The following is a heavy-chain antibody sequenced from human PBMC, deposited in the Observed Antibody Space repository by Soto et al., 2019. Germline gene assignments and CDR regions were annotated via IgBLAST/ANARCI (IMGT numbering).Heavy chain of an antibody. CDR2: FDPEDGET. CDR1: GYTLTELS. Sequence: QVQLVQSGAEVKKPGASVKVSCKVSGYTLTELSMHWVRQAPGKGLEWMGGFDPEDGETIYAQKFKGRVTMTEDTSTDTAYMELSSLRSEDTAVYYCATGCISTSCLALRALDYWGQGTLVTVSS. CDR3: ATGCISTSCLALRALDY. D-gene: IGHD2-2*01. V-gene: IGHV1-24*01. J-gene: IGHJ4*02.